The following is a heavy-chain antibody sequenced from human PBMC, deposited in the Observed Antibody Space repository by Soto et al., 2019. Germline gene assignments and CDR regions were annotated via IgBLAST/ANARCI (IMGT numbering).Heavy chain of an antibody. Sequence: QITLKESGPPLVKPTQTLTLTCTFSGFSLSTGGVGVGWIRQPPGKALEWLALIYWDDDKRYSPSLKSRLTITKDTSKNQVVLTMTNMDPVDTATYYCTHSPFYGDRFDYWGQGTLVTVSS. CDR1: GFSLSTGGVG. CDR3: THSPFYGDRFDY. V-gene: IGHV2-5*02. CDR2: IYWDDDK. J-gene: IGHJ4*02. D-gene: IGHD4-17*01.